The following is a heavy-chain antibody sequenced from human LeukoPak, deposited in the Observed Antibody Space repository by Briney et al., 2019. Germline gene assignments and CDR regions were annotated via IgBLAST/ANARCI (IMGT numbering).Heavy chain of an antibody. D-gene: IGHD6-6*01. J-gene: IGHJ4*02. CDR2: FDTETGAA. CDR3: ATDLGGYRTSSPDY. V-gene: IGHV1-24*01. Sequence: EASVKVSCKASGYTFTSYGISWVRQAPEKGLEWIGGFDTETGAAIYAQKFQGRVTMIEDTSTDTAYMELGSLKSEDTAVYYCATDLGGYRTSSPDYWGQGTLVTVSS. CDR1: GYTFTSYG.